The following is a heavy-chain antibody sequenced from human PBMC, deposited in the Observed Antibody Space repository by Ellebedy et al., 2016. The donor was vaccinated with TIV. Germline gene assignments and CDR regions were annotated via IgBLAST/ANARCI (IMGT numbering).Heavy chain of an antibody. CDR2: IYPGDSDI. D-gene: IGHD2-2*01. Sequence: GESLKISCKGSGYSFTSYWIGWVRQKPGKGLEWMGIIYPGDSDIRYRPSFQGQVTISADKSLTTAYLQWSSLKASDTAMYSCARHGRYCGSTRCYAGYYGMDVWGQGTTVTVSS. V-gene: IGHV5-51*01. CDR3: ARHGRYCGSTRCYAGYYGMDV. CDR1: GYSFTSYW. J-gene: IGHJ6*02.